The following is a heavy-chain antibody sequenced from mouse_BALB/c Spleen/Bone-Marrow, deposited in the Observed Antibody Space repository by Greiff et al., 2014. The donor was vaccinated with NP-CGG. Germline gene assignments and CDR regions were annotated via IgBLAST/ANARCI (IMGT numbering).Heavy chain of an antibody. CDR2: ISSGSSTI. D-gene: IGHD1-1*01. Sequence: EVKLMESGGGLVQPGGSRKLSCAASGFTFSSFGMHWVRQAPEKGLEWVAYISSGSSTIYYADTVKGRFTISRDNPKNTLFPQMTSLRSEDTAMYYCAAITTVVARYAMDYWGQGTSVTVSS. CDR3: AAITTVVARYAMDY. V-gene: IGHV5-17*02. CDR1: GFTFSSFG. J-gene: IGHJ4*01.